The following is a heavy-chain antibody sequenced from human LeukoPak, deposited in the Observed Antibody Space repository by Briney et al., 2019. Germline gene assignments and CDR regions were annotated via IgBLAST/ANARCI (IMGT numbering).Heavy chain of an antibody. J-gene: IGHJ1*01. CDR2: ISSSSSYI. CDR1: GFTFSSYS. D-gene: IGHD5-18*01. V-gene: IGHV3-21*01. CDR3: ARDNWGYRLRYFQH. Sequence: PGGSLRLSCAASGFTFSSYSMNWVRQAPGKGLEWVSSISSSSSYIYYADSVKGRFTISRDNAKNSLYLQMNSLRAADTAVYYCARDNWGYRLRYFQHWGQGTLVTVSS.